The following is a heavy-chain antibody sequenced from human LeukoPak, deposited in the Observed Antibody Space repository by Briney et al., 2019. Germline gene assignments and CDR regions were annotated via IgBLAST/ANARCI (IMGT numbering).Heavy chain of an antibody. CDR3: AKAIGSYYDMELGN. J-gene: IGHJ4*02. V-gene: IGHV3-23*01. Sequence: PGGSLRLSCAASGFIFSTYAMSWVRQAPGKGLEWVSAISGSGGSTYYADSVKGRFTISRDNSKNTLYLQMNSLRAEDTAVYYCAKAIGSYYDMELGNWGQGTLVTVSS. CDR2: ISGSGGST. D-gene: IGHD1-26*01. CDR1: GFIFSTYA.